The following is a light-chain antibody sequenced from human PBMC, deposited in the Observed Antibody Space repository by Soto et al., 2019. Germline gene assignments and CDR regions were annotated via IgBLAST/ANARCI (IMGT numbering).Light chain of an antibody. J-gene: IGKJ1*01. V-gene: IGKV3-15*01. CDR3: QQYGGWART. Sequence: EIVLTQSPATLYVSPGGRATLACRASQNVMYNLAWYKQKPGQAPRLLVYGATTRATDAPPRVRGSGSGTEFSLTISSLQSEDFATYYGQQYGGWARTFGQGSRVEIK. CDR1: QNVMYN. CDR2: GAT.